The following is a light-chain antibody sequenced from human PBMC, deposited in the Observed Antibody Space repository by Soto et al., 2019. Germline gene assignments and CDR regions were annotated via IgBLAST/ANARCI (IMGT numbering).Light chain of an antibody. Sequence: EIVLTQSPGTLSLSPGERATLSCRASQSVSSSYLAWYQQKPGQAPRLLIYGASSRATGIPDRFSGSGSGTDFTLTLSRLEPEDFAVYYCQQYGSSPLTFGGGTKGETK. CDR3: QQYGSSPLT. V-gene: IGKV3-20*01. CDR2: GAS. CDR1: QSVSSSY. J-gene: IGKJ4*01.